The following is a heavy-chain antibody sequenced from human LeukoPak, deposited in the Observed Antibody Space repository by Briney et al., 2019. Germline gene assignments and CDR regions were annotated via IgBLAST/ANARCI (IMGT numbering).Heavy chain of an antibody. Sequence: ASVKVSCKASGYTFTGYYMHWVRQAPGQGLEWMGWINPNSGGTNYAQKVQGRVTMTRDTSISTAYMELSRLRSDDTAVYYCARAEYCSSTSCYPSSGWFHYFDYWGQGTLVTVSS. CDR2: INPNSGGT. CDR3: ARAEYCSSTSCYPSSGWFHYFDY. V-gene: IGHV1-2*02. D-gene: IGHD2-2*01. CDR1: GYTFTGYY. J-gene: IGHJ4*02.